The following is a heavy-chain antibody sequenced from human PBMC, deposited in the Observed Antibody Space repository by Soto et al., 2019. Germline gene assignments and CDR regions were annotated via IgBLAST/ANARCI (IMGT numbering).Heavy chain of an antibody. J-gene: IGHJ6*02. D-gene: IGHD2-2*01. Sequence: QVQLVQSGAEVKKTGSPVKVSCKASGGTFSRYAISWVRQAPGQGLEWMGQVIPMSGTANYAQKFQGRVTITADKSTSTAYMELSSLRSEDTAVYYCARDCSGTNCYNVYYYGLDVWGQGTTVTVSS. V-gene: IGHV1-69*06. CDR2: VIPMSGTA. CDR3: ARDCSGTNCYNVYYYGLDV. CDR1: GGTFSRYA.